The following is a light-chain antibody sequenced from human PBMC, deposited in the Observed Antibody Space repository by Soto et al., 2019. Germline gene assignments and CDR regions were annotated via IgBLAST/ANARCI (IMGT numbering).Light chain of an antibody. CDR1: SSDVGSYNL. J-gene: IGLJ2*01. CDR3: CSYAGSNSLV. Sequence: QSVLTQPASVSGSPGQSITISCTGTSSDVGSYNLVSWYQQHPGKAPKLMIYEGSKRPSGVSNRFSGSKSGSTASLTISGLLAEDEADYYCCSYAGSNSLVVGGGTKLTVL. V-gene: IGLV2-23*01. CDR2: EGS.